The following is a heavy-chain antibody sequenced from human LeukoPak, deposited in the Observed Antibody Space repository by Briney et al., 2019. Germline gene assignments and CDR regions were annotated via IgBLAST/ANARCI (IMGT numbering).Heavy chain of an antibody. Sequence: SETLSLTCTVSGGSISNKYWGWIRQPPGKGLEWIGSIYYSGSTYYNPSLKSRVTISVDTSKNQFSLKLTSVIAADTAMYFCASHTGYNWFWFDPWGHGTLVTVSS. D-gene: IGHD5-24*01. J-gene: IGHJ5*02. CDR1: GGSISNKY. CDR2: IYYSGST. V-gene: IGHV4-39*07. CDR3: ASHTGYNWFWFDP.